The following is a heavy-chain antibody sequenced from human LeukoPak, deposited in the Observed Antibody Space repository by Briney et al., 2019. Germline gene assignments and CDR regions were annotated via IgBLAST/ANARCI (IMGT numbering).Heavy chain of an antibody. CDR1: GYSFTSYW. CDR3: ARQPDYYDSSGYHSNWFDL. V-gene: IGHV5-51*01. J-gene: IGHJ5*02. D-gene: IGHD3-22*01. Sequence: GESLKISCKGSGYSFTSYWIGWVRQMPGKGLEWMGIIYPGDSDTRYSPSFQGQVTISADKSISTAYLQWSSLKASDTAMYYCARQPDYYDSSGYHSNWFDLWGQGTLVTVSP. CDR2: IYPGDSDT.